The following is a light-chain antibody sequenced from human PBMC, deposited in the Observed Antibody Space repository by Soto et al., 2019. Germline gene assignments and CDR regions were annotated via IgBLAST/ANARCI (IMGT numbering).Light chain of an antibody. CDR2: DSS. CDR3: QPYNNWPLT. CDR1: QSVSSY. V-gene: IGKV3-11*01. Sequence: EIVLTQSPATLSLSPGERATLSCRASQSVSSYLGWYQQKPGQAPRLLIYDSSYRATGVPARFSGSGSGAEFTLTINSLQSEDFAVYYCQPYNNWPLTFGGGTKVDIK. J-gene: IGKJ4*01.